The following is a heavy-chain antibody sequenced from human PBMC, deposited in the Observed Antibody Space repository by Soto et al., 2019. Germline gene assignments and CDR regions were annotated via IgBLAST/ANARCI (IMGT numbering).Heavy chain of an antibody. V-gene: IGHV3-23*01. CDR1: GFSFSDYS. CDR3: AKRATTVPTPGNYFDC. CDR2: LTSRGTT. Sequence: EVQLLESGGGLVQPGGSLRLSCAASGFSFSDYSMTWVRQAPGRGLEWVSTLTSRGTTFYADSVKGRFTISRDNSKNTLSLQMHSRSTEDTALYYCAKRATTVPTPGNYFDCWGQGTLVTVSS. J-gene: IGHJ4*02. D-gene: IGHD2-15*01.